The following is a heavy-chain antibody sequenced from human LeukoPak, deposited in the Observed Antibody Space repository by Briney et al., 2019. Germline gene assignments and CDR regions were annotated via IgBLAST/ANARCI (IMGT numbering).Heavy chain of an antibody. D-gene: IGHD6-19*01. CDR2: ISPSGGST. CDR1: GYTFTSNY. V-gene: IGHV1-46*01. CDR3: ARDDIAVAGIPI. Sequence: GASVKVSCKAFGYTFTSNYMHWVRQAPGQGPEWMGVISPSGGSTTYAQKFQGRVTMTRDMSTSTVYMELSSLRSEDTAVYYCARDDIAVAGIPIWGQGTLVTVSS. J-gene: IGHJ4*02.